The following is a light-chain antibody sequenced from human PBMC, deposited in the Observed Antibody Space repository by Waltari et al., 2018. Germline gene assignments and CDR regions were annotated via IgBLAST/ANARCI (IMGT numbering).Light chain of an antibody. CDR1: SSDVGSYNP. CDR3: CSYAGSSTFV. CDR2: EVS. V-gene: IGLV2-23*02. Sequence: QSALPQPASVSGSPGQSITISCTGTSSDVGSYNPLYWYQQHPGKAPKLMIYEVSKRPSGVSNRFSGSKSGNTASLTISGLQAEDEADYYCCSYAGSSTFVFGGGTKLTVL. J-gene: IGLJ2*01.